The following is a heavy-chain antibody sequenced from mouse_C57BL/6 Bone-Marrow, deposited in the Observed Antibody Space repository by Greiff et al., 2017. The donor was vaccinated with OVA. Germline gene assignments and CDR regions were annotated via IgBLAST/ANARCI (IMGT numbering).Heavy chain of an antibody. CDR3: ARPRWLLPWFAY. J-gene: IGHJ3*01. D-gene: IGHD2-3*01. V-gene: IGHV5-17*01. Sequence: DVKLVESGGGLVKPGGSLKLSCAASGFTFSDYGMHWVRQAPEKGLEWVAYISSGSSTIYYADTVKGRFTISRDNAKNTLFLQMTSLRSEDTAMYYCARPRWLLPWFAYWGQGTLVTVSA. CDR1: GFTFSDYG. CDR2: ISSGSSTI.